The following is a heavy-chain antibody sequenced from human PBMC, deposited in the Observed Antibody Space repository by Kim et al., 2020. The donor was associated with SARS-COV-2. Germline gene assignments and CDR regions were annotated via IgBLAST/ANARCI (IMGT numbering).Heavy chain of an antibody. CDR2: ISPYNGNT. CDR3: ARVVGYCSSTRCHNSGIVDY. J-gene: IGHJ4*02. V-gene: IGHV1-18*01. CDR1: GYTFTSYG. D-gene: IGHD2-2*02. Sequence: ASVKVSCKASGYTFTSYGISWVRQAPGQGLEWMGWISPYNGNTNYAQKLQGRVTMTTDTSTSTAYMELRSLRSDDTAVYYCARVVGYCSSTRCHNSGIVDYWGQGTLGTVSS.